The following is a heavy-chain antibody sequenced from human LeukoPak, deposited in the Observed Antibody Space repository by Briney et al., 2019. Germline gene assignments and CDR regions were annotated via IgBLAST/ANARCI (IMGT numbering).Heavy chain of an antibody. V-gene: IGHV4-34*01. CDR2: INHSGST. Sequence: TTSETLSLTCAAYGGSFSGYYWSWIRQPPGKGLEWIGEINHSGSTNYNPSLKSRVTISVDTSKNQFSLKLSSVTAADTAVYYCARGRYSSGWYLKFDYWGQGTLVTVSP. CDR1: GGSFSGYY. CDR3: ARGRYSSGWYLKFDY. D-gene: IGHD6-19*01. J-gene: IGHJ4*02.